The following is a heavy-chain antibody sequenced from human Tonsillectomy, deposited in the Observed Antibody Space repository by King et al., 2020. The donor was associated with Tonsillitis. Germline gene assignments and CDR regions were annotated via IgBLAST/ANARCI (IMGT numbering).Heavy chain of an antibody. CDR3: ARDPVPIVVVPGANNWFDP. V-gene: IGHV7-4-1*02. D-gene: IGHD2-2*01. J-gene: IGHJ5*02. Sequence: QLVQSGSELKKPGASVKVSCKASGYTFTSYAMNWVRQAPGQGLEWMGWINTNTGNPTYAQGFTGRFVFSLDTSVSTAYLQISSLKAEDTAVYYCARDPVPIVVVPGANNWFDPWGQGTLVTVSS. CDR1: GYTFTSYA. CDR2: INTNTGNP.